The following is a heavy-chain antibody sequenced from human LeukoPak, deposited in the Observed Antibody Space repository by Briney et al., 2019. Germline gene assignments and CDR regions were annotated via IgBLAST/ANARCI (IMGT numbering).Heavy chain of an antibody. Sequence: SVKVSCKASGGTFSSYAISWVRQAPGQGLEWMGGIIPIFGTANYAQEFQGRVTITADESTSTAYMELSSLRSEDTAVYYCARDEAYYYDSSGTLGYWGQGTLVTVSS. D-gene: IGHD3-22*01. CDR2: IIPIFGTA. J-gene: IGHJ4*02. CDR3: ARDEAYYYDSSGTLGY. V-gene: IGHV1-69*01. CDR1: GGTFSSYA.